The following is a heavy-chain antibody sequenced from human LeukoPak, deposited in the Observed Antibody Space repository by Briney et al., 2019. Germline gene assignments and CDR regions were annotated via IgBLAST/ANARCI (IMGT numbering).Heavy chain of an antibody. CDR3: AKGGGAYYYYYMDV. V-gene: IGHV3-48*03. Sequence: GGSLRLSCAASGFTFSSYEMNWVRQAPGKGLEWVSYISSSGSTIYYADSVKGRFTISRDNAKNSLYLQMSSLRAEDTALYYCAKGGGAYYYYYMDVWGKGTTVTISS. J-gene: IGHJ6*03. CDR2: ISSSGSTI. CDR1: GFTFSSYE. D-gene: IGHD2-15*01.